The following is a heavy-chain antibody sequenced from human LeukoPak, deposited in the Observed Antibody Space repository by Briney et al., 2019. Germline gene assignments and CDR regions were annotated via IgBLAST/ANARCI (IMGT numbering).Heavy chain of an antibody. CDR2: IYYSGST. V-gene: IGHV4-34*01. D-gene: IGHD3-9*01. CDR1: GGSFSGYY. J-gene: IGHJ4*02. Sequence: SETLSLTCAVYGGSFSGYYRSWIRQPPGKGLEWIGIIYYSGSTYSNPSLRSRVTISVDTSKNQFSLKLSSVTAADTAVYYCARQAYDILTGSYYFDYWGQGTLVTVSS. CDR3: ARQAYDILTGSYYFDY.